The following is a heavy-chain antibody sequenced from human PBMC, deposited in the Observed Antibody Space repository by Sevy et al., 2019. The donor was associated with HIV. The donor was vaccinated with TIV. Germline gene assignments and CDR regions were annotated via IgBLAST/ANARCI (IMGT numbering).Heavy chain of an antibody. Sequence: AGSLRLSCEASGFTFSNYYMNWVRQAPGKGLEWVSSIRASSTYIHYADSVKGRFTISRDNAKNSLYLQMNSLRDDDRAVYYCVRDGGCTSTNCHLYFDSWGQGTLVTVSS. CDR3: VRDGGCTSTNCHLYFDS. J-gene: IGHJ4*02. D-gene: IGHD2-2*01. CDR2: IRASSTYI. CDR1: GFTFSNYY. V-gene: IGHV3-21*01.